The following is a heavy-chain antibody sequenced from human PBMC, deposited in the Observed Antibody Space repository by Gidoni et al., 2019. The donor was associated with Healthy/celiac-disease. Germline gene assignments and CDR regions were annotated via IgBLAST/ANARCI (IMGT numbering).Heavy chain of an antibody. D-gene: IGHD6-19*01. J-gene: IGHJ4*02. Sequence: EVQLVESGGGLVKPGGSLSLSCAASGFPFRSYSMNWVRQAPGKGLEWVSSISSSSSYIYYADSVKGRFTISRDNAKNSLYLQMNSLRAEDTAVYYCAREESSGWEKHFDYWGQGTLVTVSS. CDR2: ISSSSSYI. CDR1: GFPFRSYS. CDR3: AREESSGWEKHFDY. V-gene: IGHV3-21*01.